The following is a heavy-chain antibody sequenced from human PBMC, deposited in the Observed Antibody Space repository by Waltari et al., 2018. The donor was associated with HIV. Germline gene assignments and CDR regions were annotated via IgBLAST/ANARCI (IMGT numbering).Heavy chain of an antibody. CDR3: VKGVRYYGP. CDR2: IYMDDTT. CDR1: NFSVGNNF. D-gene: IGHD3-16*01. Sequence: VETGGTVIRPGEALRLSCSPLNFSVGNNFVTWLRLAPGRTLEWVSSIYMDDTTHYADSVKGRFTISRDKFRNTVHLLMNFLLFDDTATYFCVKGVRYYGPWGQGTPVTVSS. V-gene: IGHV3-53*05. J-gene: IGHJ5*02.